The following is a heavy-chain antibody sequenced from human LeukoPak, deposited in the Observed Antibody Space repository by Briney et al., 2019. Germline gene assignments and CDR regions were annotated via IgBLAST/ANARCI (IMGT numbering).Heavy chain of an antibody. CDR3: ARGVADVVVPAAIDYYYYMDV. J-gene: IGHJ6*03. Sequence: SKTLSLTCAVYGGSFSGYYWSWIRQPPGKGLEWIGEINHSGSTNYNPSLKSRVTISVDTSKNQFSLKLSSVTAADTAVYYCARGVADVVVPAAIDYYYYMDVWGKGTTVTVSS. D-gene: IGHD2-2*02. CDR1: GGSFSGYY. V-gene: IGHV4-34*01. CDR2: INHSGST.